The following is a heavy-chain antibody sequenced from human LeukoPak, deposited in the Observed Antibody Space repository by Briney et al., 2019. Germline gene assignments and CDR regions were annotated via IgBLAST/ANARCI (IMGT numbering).Heavy chain of an antibody. J-gene: IGHJ4*02. CDR3: ASGPISSGVTNN. CDR2: IIPIFGTA. Sequence: GASVKVSCKASGGTFSSYAIRWVRQAPGQGLEWMGGIIPIFGTANYAQKFQGRVTITADESTSTAYMELSSLRSEDTAVYYCASGPISSGVTNNWGQGTLVTVSS. D-gene: IGHD6-19*01. V-gene: IGHV1-69*13. CDR1: GGTFSSYA.